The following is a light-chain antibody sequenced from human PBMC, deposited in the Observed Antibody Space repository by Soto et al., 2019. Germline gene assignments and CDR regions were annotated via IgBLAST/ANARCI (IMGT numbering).Light chain of an antibody. CDR3: QQSYRSPYT. CDR1: QSINIY. V-gene: IGKV1-39*01. J-gene: IGKJ2*01. Sequence: QLTQSPSSLSASVGDRVTVTCRASQSINIYLNWYQQKPGKAPTLLIYGASTLQSGVPSRFSGGGSRTDFTLTITSLQTEDFATYYCQQSYRSPYTFGQGTKLEI. CDR2: GAS.